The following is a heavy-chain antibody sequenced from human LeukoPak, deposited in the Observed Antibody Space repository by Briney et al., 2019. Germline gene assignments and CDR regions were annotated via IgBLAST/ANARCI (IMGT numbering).Heavy chain of an antibody. CDR3: ARDLEGIAAPRSPKNAFDI. CDR2: ISAYNGNT. V-gene: IGHV1-18*01. D-gene: IGHD6-13*01. Sequence: ASVKVSCKASGYTFTSFGITWVRQAPGQGLEWMGWISAYNGNTDYAQKLQGRVTMTTDTSTSTAYMELRSLRSDDTAVYYCARDLEGIAAPRSPKNAFDIWGQGTMVTVSS. J-gene: IGHJ3*02. CDR1: GYTFTSFG.